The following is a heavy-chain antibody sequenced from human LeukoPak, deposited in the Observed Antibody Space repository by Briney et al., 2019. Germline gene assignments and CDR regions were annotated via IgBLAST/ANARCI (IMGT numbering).Heavy chain of an antibody. V-gene: IGHV3-9*01. CDR3: AQEVWFGELSSRY. Sequence: GGSLRLSCAASGFTFDDYAMHWVRQAPGKGLEWVSGISWNSGSIGYADSVKGRFTISRDNSKNTLYLQMNSLRAEDTAVYYCAQEVWFGELSSRYWGQGTLVTVSS. J-gene: IGHJ4*02. D-gene: IGHD3-10*01. CDR1: GFTFDDYA. CDR2: ISWNSGSI.